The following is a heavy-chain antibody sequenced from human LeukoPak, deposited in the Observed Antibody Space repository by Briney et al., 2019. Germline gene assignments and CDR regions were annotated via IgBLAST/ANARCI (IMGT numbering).Heavy chain of an antibody. CDR1: GFTFSSYG. J-gene: IGHJ4*02. V-gene: IGHV3-30*18. D-gene: IGHD2-2*01. Sequence: GGSLRLSCAASGFTFSSYGMHWVRQAPGKGLEWVAVISYDGSNKYYADSVKGRFTISRDNSKNTLYLQMNSLRAEDTAVYYCAKDSAYCSSTSCYFDYWGQGTLVTVSS. CDR3: AKDSAYCSSTSCYFDY. CDR2: ISYDGSNK.